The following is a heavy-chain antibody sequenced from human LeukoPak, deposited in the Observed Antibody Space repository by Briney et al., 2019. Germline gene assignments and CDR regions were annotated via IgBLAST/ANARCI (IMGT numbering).Heavy chain of an antibody. CDR2: INPSGGST. Sequence: ASVKVSCKASGYTFTSYYMHWVRQAPGQGLEWMGIINPSGGSTSYAQKFQGRVTMTRDTSTSTVYMELSSLRSEDTAVYYCATQDSSGYCDYWGQGTLVTVSS. CDR1: GYTFTSYY. J-gene: IGHJ4*02. V-gene: IGHV1-46*01. CDR3: ATQDSSGYCDY. D-gene: IGHD3-22*01.